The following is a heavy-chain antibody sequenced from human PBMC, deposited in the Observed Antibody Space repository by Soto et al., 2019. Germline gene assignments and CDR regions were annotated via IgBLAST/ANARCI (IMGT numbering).Heavy chain of an antibody. CDR2: IWYDGSNK. D-gene: IGHD3-22*01. CDR1: GFTFSSYG. CDR3: ARDQLDYSDSSGYDSPTVAI. J-gene: IGHJ3*02. V-gene: IGHV3-33*01. Sequence: QVQLVESGGGVVQPGRSLRLSCAASGFTFSSYGMHWVRQAPGKGLEWVAVIWYDGSNKYYADSVKGRFTISRDNSKNTVYLQMNSLSAGDTAVYYCARDQLDYSDSSGYDSPTVAIWGQGTMVTVSS.